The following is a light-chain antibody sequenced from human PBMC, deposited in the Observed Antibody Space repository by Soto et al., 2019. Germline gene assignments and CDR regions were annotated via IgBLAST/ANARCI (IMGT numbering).Light chain of an antibody. J-gene: IGKJ1*01. V-gene: IGKV1-39*01. CDR2: AAS. Sequence: DIHITHSPASLSASVGDRVTITCRATQTSSTYLNWYQQKPGKAPELLIYAASSLHSGVPSRFSGSGSGTEFTLIISGLQPDDSATYYCQQYTNTNNPWMFGQGTKVDI. CDR3: QQYTNTNNPWM. CDR1: QTSSTY.